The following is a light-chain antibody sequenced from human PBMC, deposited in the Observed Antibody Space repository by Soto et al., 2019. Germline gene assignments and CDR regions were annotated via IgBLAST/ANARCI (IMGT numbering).Light chain of an antibody. J-gene: IGLJ1*01. V-gene: IGLV2-14*01. CDR1: SSDIGDYNY. CDR2: EVT. Sequence: QSVLTQPASVSGSPGQSITISCTGTSSDIGDYNYVSWYQQHPGKAPKLVIYEVTNRPSGVSNRFSGSKSGNTASLTISGLQAEDEADYYCNSYTSSSTYVFGTGTKLTVL. CDR3: NSYTSSSTYV.